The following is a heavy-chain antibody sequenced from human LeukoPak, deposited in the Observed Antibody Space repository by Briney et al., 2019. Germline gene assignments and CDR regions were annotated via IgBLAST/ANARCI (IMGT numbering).Heavy chain of an antibody. V-gene: IGHV4-39*01. J-gene: IGHJ4*02. CDR2: IYYSGST. CDR1: GGSISSSSYY. Sequence: SETLSLTCTVSGGSISSSSYYWGWIRQPPGKGLEWIGSIYYSGSTYYNPSLKSRVTISVDTSKNQFSLKLSSVTAADTAVYYCARGYYGSGRNWGQGTLVTVSS. CDR3: ARGYYGSGRN. D-gene: IGHD3-10*01.